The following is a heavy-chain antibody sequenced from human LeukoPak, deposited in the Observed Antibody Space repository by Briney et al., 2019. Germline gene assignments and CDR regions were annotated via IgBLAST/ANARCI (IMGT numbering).Heavy chain of an antibody. CDR3: ARVASITIFGVALLDAFDI. D-gene: IGHD3-3*01. J-gene: IGHJ3*02. V-gene: IGHV3-7*01. CDR2: IKQDGSEK. Sequence: GGSLRLSCAASGFTFSSYWMSWVRQAPGEGLEWVANIKQDGSEKYYVDSVKGRFTISRDNAKNSLYLQMNSLRAEDTAVYYCARVASITIFGVALLDAFDIWGQGTMVTVSS. CDR1: GFTFSSYW.